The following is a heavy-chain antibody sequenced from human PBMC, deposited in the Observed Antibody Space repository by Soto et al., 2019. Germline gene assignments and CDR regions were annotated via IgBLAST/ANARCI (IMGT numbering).Heavy chain of an antibody. D-gene: IGHD3-10*01. CDR1: GGSISSSSYY. CDR3: AGTMVRGVIPWFDP. Sequence: SETLSLTCTVAGGSISSSSYYWGWIRQPPGKGLEWIGSIYYSGSTYYNPSLKSRVTISVDTSKNQFSLKLSSVTAADTAVYYCAGTMVRGVIPWFDPWGQGTLVTVSS. V-gene: IGHV4-39*01. CDR2: IYYSGST. J-gene: IGHJ5*02.